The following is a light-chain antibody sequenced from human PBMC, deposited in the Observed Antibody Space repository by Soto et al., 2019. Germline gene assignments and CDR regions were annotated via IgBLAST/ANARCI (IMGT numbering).Light chain of an antibody. Sequence: DIQKTQSPSALSASVGDRVTITCRASQAISIYLAWYQQKPGKVPELLIYSASTLQSGVPSRFSGSGSGTDFTLTISNLQPEDIGIYYCQKYNRAPLTFGPGTRVEIK. CDR2: SAS. CDR1: QAISIY. J-gene: IGKJ3*01. V-gene: IGKV1-27*01. CDR3: QKYNRAPLT.